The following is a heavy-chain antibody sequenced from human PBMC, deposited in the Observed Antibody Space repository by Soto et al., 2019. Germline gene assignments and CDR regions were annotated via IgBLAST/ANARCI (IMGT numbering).Heavy chain of an antibody. CDR3: ARATLGYCSGGSCYHTETYYYYYGMDV. J-gene: IGHJ6*02. D-gene: IGHD2-15*01. Sequence: VKVSCKASGGTFSCYAISWVRQAPGQGLEWMGGIIPIFGTANYAQKFQGRVTITADKSTSTAYMELSSLRSEDTAVYYCARATLGYCSGGSCYHTETYYYYYGMDVWGQGTTVTVSS. V-gene: IGHV1-69*06. CDR2: IIPIFGTA. CDR1: GGTFSCYA.